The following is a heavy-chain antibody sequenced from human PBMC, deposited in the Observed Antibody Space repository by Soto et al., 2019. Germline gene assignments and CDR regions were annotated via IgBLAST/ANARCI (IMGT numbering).Heavy chain of an antibody. CDR2: MNPNSGNT. CDR1: GYTFTSYD. V-gene: IGHV1-8*01. Sequence: GASVKVSCKASGYTFTSYDINWVRQATGQGLEWMGWMNPNSGNTGYAQKFQGRVTMTRNTSISTAYMELSSLRSEDTAVYYCARGASWDVYYGSGSSIFYWGQGTLVTVSS. CDR3: ARGASWDVYYGSGSSIFY. J-gene: IGHJ4*02. D-gene: IGHD3-10*01.